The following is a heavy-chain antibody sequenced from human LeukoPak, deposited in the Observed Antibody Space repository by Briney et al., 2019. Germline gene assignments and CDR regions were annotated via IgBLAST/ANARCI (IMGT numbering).Heavy chain of an antibody. Sequence: SETLSLTCTVSGGSISSSSYYWGWIRQPPGKGLEWIGSIYYSGSTYYSPSLKSRVTISVDTSKNQFSLKLSSVTAADTAVYYCARGSSSGQQLGGYWGQGTLVTVSS. CDR3: ARGSSSGQQLGGY. D-gene: IGHD6-13*01. CDR1: GGSISSSSYY. J-gene: IGHJ4*02. CDR2: IYYSGST. V-gene: IGHV4-39*07.